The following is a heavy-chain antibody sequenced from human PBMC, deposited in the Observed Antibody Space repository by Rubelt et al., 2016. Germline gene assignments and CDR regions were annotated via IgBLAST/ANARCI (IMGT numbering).Heavy chain of an antibody. CDR2: IYYSGST. CDR3: AGFRFCSGGSCETDN. Sequence: QLQLQESGPGLVKPSETLSLTCTVSGGSISSSSYYWGWIRQPPGKGLEWIGSIYYSGSTYNNPSLKGRVTISADTSKKRISLKLNSVTAADTAVYYCAGFRFCSGGSCETDNWGQGTLVTVSS. D-gene: IGHD2-15*01. CDR1: GGSISSSSYY. V-gene: IGHV4-39*01. J-gene: IGHJ4*02.